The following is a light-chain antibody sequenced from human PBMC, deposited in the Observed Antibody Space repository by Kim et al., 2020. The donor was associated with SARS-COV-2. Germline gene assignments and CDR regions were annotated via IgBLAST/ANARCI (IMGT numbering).Light chain of an antibody. V-gene: IGKV3-20*01. Sequence: FSTGERATLSCRASQSVSSSYLAWYQQKPGQAPRLLIYGASSKATGIPDRFSGSGSGTDFTLTISRLEPKDFAVYYCQQYGSSPNTFGQGTKLEIK. J-gene: IGKJ2*01. CDR3: QQYGSSPNT. CDR1: QSVSSSY. CDR2: GAS.